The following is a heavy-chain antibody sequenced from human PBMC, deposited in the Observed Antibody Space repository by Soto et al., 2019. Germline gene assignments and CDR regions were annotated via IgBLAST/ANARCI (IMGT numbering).Heavy chain of an antibody. J-gene: IGHJ3*02. CDR3: AKDEGSSWYVLDAVDI. CDR1: GFTFSSYA. D-gene: IGHD6-13*01. V-gene: IGHV3-23*01. Sequence: EVQLLESGGGLVQPGGSLRLSCAASGFTFSSYAMSWVRQAPGKGLEWVSAISGSGGSTYYADSVKGRFTISRDNSNDTLYLQMNSLRAEDRAVYYCAKDEGSSWYVLDAVDIWGQGTMVTVSS. CDR2: ISGSGGST.